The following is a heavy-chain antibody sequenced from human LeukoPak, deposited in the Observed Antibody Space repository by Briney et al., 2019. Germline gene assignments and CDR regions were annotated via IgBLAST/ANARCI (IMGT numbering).Heavy chain of an antibody. Sequence: GASVKVSCKASGYTFTSYGISWVGQAPGQGLEWMGWISAYNGNTNYAQKLQGRVTMTTDTSTSTAYMELRSLRSDDMAVYYCARDSGYYDSSGYYYEDAFDIWGQGTMVTVSS. J-gene: IGHJ3*02. CDR3: ARDSGYYDSSGYYYEDAFDI. CDR1: GYTFTSYG. V-gene: IGHV1-18*03. D-gene: IGHD3-22*01. CDR2: ISAYNGNT.